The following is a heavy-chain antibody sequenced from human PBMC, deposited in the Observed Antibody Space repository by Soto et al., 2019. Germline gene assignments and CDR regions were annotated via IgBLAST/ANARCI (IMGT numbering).Heavy chain of an antibody. Sequence: QVQLVQSGAEVKKPGSSVKVSCKASGGSFNSYSMSWVRQAPGQGLEWMGGIIPMSGIPNYAQKFKGRVTITADKSTNTVYVEVNNLTYDDTAVCYCTRRGRESANWFDPWGQGTLVTVSS. CDR2: IIPMSGIP. CDR1: GGSFNSYS. CDR3: TRRGRESANWFDP. D-gene: IGHD3-10*01. J-gene: IGHJ5*02. V-gene: IGHV1-69*17.